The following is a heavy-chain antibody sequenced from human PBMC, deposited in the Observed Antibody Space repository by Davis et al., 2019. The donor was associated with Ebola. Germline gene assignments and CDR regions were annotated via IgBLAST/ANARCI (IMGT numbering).Heavy chain of an antibody. Sequence: GEFLKIFCAASGFSFSYTWMSWVRQAPGKGLEWVGRIKSKSDGGTTHYAAPVKGRFTISRDDSKNTLYLQMNRLKIEDTALYYCTTDENWGQGTLVTVSS. V-gene: IGHV3-15*01. J-gene: IGHJ4*02. CDR1: GFSFSYTW. CDR2: IKSKSDGGTT. CDR3: TTDEN.